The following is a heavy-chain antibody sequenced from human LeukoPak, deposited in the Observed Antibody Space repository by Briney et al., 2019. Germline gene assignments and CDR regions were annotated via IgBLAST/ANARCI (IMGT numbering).Heavy chain of an antibody. D-gene: IGHD3-22*01. J-gene: IGHJ6*02. Sequence: PGGSLRLSCAASGFTFSGRAMSWVRQAPGKGLEWVSGISGSGDNTYYADSVKGRFTISRDNPKNTLYLQMNSLSAEDTAVYYCARDTYYYNSSAFYHYYYGMDVWGQGTTVTVSS. CDR3: ARDTYYYNSSAFYHYYYGMDV. CDR1: GFTFSGRA. CDR2: ISGSGDNT. V-gene: IGHV3-23*01.